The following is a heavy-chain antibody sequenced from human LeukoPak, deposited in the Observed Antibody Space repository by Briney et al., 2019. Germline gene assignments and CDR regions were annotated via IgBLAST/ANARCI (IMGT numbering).Heavy chain of an antibody. D-gene: IGHD1-1*01. CDR2: IRSKAYGETA. CDR3: TRDRGAYNLYDY. Sequence: QTGGSLRLSCAASGFTFNSYAMSWVRQAPGKGLEWVGFIRSKAYGETADYAASVKGRFTISRDDSKAIAYLQMNSLKTEDTAVYHCTRDRGAYNLYDYWGQGTLVTVSS. J-gene: IGHJ4*02. V-gene: IGHV3-49*04. CDR1: GFTFNSYA.